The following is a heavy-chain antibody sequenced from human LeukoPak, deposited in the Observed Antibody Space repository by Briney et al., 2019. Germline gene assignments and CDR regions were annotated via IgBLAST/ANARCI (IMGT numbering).Heavy chain of an antibody. D-gene: IGHD3-16*01. J-gene: IGHJ6*02. CDR3: ARGGGLDV. V-gene: IGHV3-7*03. CDR1: GFTFSSYW. Sequence: GGSLRLSCAASGFTFSSYWMNWARPAPGKGLEWVASINHNGNVNYYVDSVKGRFTISRDNAKNSLYLQMSNLRAEDTAVYFCARGGGLDVWGQGATVTVSS. CDR2: INHNGNVN.